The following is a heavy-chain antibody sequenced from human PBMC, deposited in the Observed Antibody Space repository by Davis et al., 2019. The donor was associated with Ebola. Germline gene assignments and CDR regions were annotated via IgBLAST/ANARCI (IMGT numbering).Heavy chain of an antibody. CDR1: GGTFSSYA. Sequence: SVKVSCKASGGTFSSYAISWVRQAPGQGLEWMGGIIPIFGTANYAQKFQGRVTITADKSTSTAYMELSSLRSEDTAVYYCAREDFADSSIATRNYYYYYGMDVWGQGTTVTVSS. D-gene: IGHD6-6*01. CDR3: AREDFADSSIATRNYYYYYGMDV. CDR2: IIPIFGTA. J-gene: IGHJ6*02. V-gene: IGHV1-69*06.